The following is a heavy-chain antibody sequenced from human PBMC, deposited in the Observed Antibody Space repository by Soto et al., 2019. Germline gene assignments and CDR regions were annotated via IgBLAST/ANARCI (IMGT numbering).Heavy chain of an antibody. CDR1: GGTFNSFG. Sequence: SVKVSCKAYGGTFNSFGIKWVRQAPGQGLEWVGGIIPVFGTINYAQKFRGRVTITADASTSTSYMELSSLRSDDTAVYYCAIENWGPGGHYFDYWGQGTLVTVSS. D-gene: IGHD7-27*01. CDR3: AIENWGPGGHYFDY. V-gene: IGHV1-69*13. J-gene: IGHJ4*02. CDR2: IIPVFGTI.